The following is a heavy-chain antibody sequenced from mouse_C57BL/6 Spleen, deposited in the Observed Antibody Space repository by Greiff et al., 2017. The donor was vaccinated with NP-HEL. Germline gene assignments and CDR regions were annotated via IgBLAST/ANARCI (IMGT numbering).Heavy chain of an antibody. CDR1: GYAFSSSW. J-gene: IGHJ4*01. CDR2: IYPGDGDT. CDR3: ARSHYYGSSPPAMDY. D-gene: IGHD1-1*01. V-gene: IGHV1-82*01. Sequence: QVQLQQSGPELVKPGASVKISCKASGYAFSSSWMNWVKQRPGTGLEWIGRIYPGDGDTNYNGKFKGKATLTADKSSSTAYMQLSSLTSEDSAVYFCARSHYYGSSPPAMDYWGQGTSVTVSS.